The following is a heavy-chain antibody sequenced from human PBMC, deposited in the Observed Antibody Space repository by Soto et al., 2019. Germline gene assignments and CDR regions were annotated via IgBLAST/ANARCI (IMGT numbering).Heavy chain of an antibody. Sequence: SETLSLTCAVYGGSFSGYYWSWIRQPPGKGLEWIGEINHSGSTNYNPSLKSRVTISVDTSKNQFSLKLSSVTAADTAVYYCARLSRETGTTYYMDVWGKGTTVTVSS. CDR2: INHSGST. CDR3: ARLSRETGTTYYMDV. D-gene: IGHD1-1*01. V-gene: IGHV4-34*01. J-gene: IGHJ6*04. CDR1: GGSFSGYY.